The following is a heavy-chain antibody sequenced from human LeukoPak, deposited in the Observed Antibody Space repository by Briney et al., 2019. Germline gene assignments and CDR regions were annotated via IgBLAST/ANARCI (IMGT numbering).Heavy chain of an antibody. Sequence: ASVTVSCMTSVYTFTDYYIHGVRQAPGQGREWMGWINPNSGGTDYAQKFQGRVTMTRDTSISTAYMELSGLRSDDTAVYYCAIQPWGSGNNWYFDLWGRGTLVTVSS. J-gene: IGHJ2*01. CDR3: AIQPWGSGNNWYFDL. D-gene: IGHD7-27*01. CDR2: INPNSGGT. V-gene: IGHV1-2*02. CDR1: VYTFTDYY.